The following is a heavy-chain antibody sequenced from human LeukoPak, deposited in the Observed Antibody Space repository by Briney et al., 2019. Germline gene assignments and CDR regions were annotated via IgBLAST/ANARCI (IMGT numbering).Heavy chain of an antibody. J-gene: IGHJ6*02. V-gene: IGHV3-30*18. CDR3: AKDRGCTNAVRLYYYGMDV. CDR2: ISYDGSNK. CDR1: GFTFSSYG. Sequence: GGSLRLSCAASGFTFSSYGMHWVRQAPGKGLEWVAVISYDGSNKYYADSVKGRFTISRDNSKNTLYLQMNSLRAEDTAVYYCAKDRGCTNAVRLYYYGMDVWGQGTTVTVSS. D-gene: IGHD2-8*01.